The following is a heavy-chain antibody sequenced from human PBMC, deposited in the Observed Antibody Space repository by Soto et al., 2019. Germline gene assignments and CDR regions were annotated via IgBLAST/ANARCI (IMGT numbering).Heavy chain of an antibody. CDR1: GFTFSSYG. D-gene: IGHD3-3*01. Sequence: GGSLRLSCAASGFTFSSYGMHWVRQAPGKGLEWVAVISYDGSNKYYADSVKGRFTISRDNSKNTLYLQMNSLRAEDTAVYYCAKKKGTSIFGVVIKSPSYMDVWGKGTTVTVSS. V-gene: IGHV3-30*18. CDR3: AKKKGTSIFGVVIKSPSYMDV. J-gene: IGHJ6*03. CDR2: ISYDGSNK.